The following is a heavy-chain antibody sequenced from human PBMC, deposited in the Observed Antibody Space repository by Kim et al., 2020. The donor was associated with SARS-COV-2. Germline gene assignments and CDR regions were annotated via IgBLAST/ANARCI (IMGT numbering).Heavy chain of an antibody. J-gene: IGHJ6*02. D-gene: IGHD3-22*01. V-gene: IGHV3-20*03. Sequence: DSVKGRFTIDRDNAKNSLYLQMNSLRAEDTALYYCARGSSGYYNYYYGMDVWGQGTTVTVSS. CDR3: ARGSSGYYNYYYGMDV.